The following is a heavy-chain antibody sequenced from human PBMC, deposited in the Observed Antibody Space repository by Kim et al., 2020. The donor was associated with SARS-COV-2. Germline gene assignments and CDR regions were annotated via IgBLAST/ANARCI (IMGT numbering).Heavy chain of an antibody. J-gene: IGHJ6*02. V-gene: IGHV1-18*01. D-gene: IGHD5-18*01. CDR1: GYTFTSYG. CDR3: ARRDTAMVDYYGMDV. Sequence: ASVKVSCKASGYTFTSYGISWVRQAPGQGLEWMGWISAYNGNTNYAQKLQGRLTMTTDTSTSTAYMELRSLRSDDTAVYYCARRDTAMVDYYGMDVWGQGTTVTVSS. CDR2: ISAYNGNT.